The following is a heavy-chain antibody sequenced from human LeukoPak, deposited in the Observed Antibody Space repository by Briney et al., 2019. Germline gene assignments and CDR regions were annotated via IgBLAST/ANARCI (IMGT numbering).Heavy chain of an antibody. V-gene: IGHV1-69*13. CDR2: IIPIFGTA. CDR3: ARVYWITMVRGVISWFDP. CDR1: GGTFSSYA. J-gene: IGHJ5*02. D-gene: IGHD3-10*01. Sequence: ASVKVSCKASGGTFSSYAISWVQQSPGQGLEWMGGIIPIFGTANYAQKFQGRVTITADESTSTAYMELSSLRSEDTAVYYCARVYWITMVRGVISWFDPWGQGTLVTVSS.